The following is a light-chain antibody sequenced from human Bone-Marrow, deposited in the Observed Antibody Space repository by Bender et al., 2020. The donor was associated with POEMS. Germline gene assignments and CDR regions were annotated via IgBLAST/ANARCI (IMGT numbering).Light chain of an antibody. J-gene: IGLJ2*01. CDR3: SSYGDNNKVL. V-gene: IGLV2-8*01. CDR2: DVR. Sequence: ALTHPASVPGSPEQSITISCTGTSTAVIGYDFVSCNQQHQGKAPKLILYDVRIRPSGVPDRFSGSKSGTSASLAITGLQGEDEADYYCSSYGDNNKVLFGGGTRLTAL. CDR1: STAVIGYDF.